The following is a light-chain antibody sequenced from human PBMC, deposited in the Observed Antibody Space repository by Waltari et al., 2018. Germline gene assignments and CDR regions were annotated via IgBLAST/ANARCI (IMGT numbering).Light chain of an antibody. V-gene: IGLV2-23*02. Sequence: QSALTHPASVSGSPGQSIPISCPGTRSDFASYNLLSWYQQQPGKAPKLMIYEVSKRPSGVSNRFSGSKSGNTASLTISGLQAEDEADYYCCSYAGSSTWVFGGGTKLTVL. CDR2: EVS. CDR1: RSDFASYNL. J-gene: IGLJ3*02. CDR3: CSYAGSSTWV.